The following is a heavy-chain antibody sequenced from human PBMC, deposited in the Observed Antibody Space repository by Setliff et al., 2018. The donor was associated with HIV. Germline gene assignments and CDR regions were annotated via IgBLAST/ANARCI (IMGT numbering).Heavy chain of an antibody. CDR3: ARRSDWFDP. J-gene: IGHJ5*02. CDR1: GASINSGSHN. V-gene: IGHV4-39*07. Sequence: SETLSLTCTVSGASINSGSHNWGWIRQPPGKGLEWIATLHYTGTTYYNPSLKSRVTISVDTSKNQFSLKLASVTAPDTAVYFCARRSDWFDPWGQGTLVTVSS. CDR2: LHYTGTT.